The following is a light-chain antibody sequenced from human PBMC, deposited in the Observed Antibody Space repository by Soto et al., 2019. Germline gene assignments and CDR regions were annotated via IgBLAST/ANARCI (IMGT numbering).Light chain of an antibody. CDR2: GAS. CDR1: QSFSNNY. J-gene: IGKJ1*01. V-gene: IGKV3-20*01. Sequence: EIVLTQSPATLSSFPGDRVTLSCRASQSFSNNYLAWYQQKPGQAPRLLIYGASNRATGIPDRFSGSGSGTDFTLTISRLEPEDFAVYYCQQYGSSGTFGQGTKVDI. CDR3: QQYGSSGT.